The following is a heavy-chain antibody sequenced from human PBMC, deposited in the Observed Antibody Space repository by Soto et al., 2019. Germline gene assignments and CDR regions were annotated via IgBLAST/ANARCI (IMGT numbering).Heavy chain of an antibody. V-gene: IGHV3-11*01. J-gene: IGHJ5*02. CDR2: ISSSGSTI. CDR3: ARNYLWFDP. Sequence: PGVSLRLYCAASRLTISSYDMCCIRQAPGKGLEWVSYISSSGSTIYYADSVKGRFTISRDNAKNSLYLQMNSLRAEDTAVYYCARNYLWFDPWGQGTLVTVSS. CDR1: RLTISSYD. D-gene: IGHD1-7*01.